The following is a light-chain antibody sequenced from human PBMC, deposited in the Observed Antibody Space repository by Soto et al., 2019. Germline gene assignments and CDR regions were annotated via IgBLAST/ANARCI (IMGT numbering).Light chain of an antibody. V-gene: IGKV2-28*01. J-gene: IGKJ4*01. CDR1: QSLRHSNGYNY. CDR2: LGS. CDR3: MQALQTPFT. Sequence: DIVMTQSPLSLPVTPGEPASISCRSSQSLRHSNGYNYLDWYLQKPGQSPQLLIYLGSNRASGVPDRFSGSGSGTDFTLKISRVEAEDVGVYYCMQALQTPFTFGGGTKVEIK.